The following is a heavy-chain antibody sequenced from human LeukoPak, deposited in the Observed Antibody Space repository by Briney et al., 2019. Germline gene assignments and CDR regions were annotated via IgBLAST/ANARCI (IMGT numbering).Heavy chain of an antibody. J-gene: IGHJ4*02. CDR3: ARLFRVGPIPRGYIDY. D-gene: IGHD1-26*01. CDR1: GYSFTSYW. Sequence: GESLKISCKGSGYSFTSYWIAWVRQMPGKGLEWMGIIYPGDSDTRYSPSFQGQVTISVDKSISTAYLQWSSLKASDSAMYYCARLFRVGPIPRGYIDYWGQGTLVTVSS. CDR2: IYPGDSDT. V-gene: IGHV5-51*01.